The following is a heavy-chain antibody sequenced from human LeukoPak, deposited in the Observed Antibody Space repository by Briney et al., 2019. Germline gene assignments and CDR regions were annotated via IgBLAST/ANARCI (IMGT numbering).Heavy chain of an antibody. Sequence: SETLSLTCTVSGGSISSGSYYWSWIRQPPGKGLEWIGEINHSGSTNYNPSLKSRVTISVDTSKNQFSLKLSSVTAADTAVYYCARQRGREGFIASRIAAAGTVNAFDIWGQGTMVTVSS. CDR3: ARQRGREGFIASRIAAAGTVNAFDI. J-gene: IGHJ3*02. CDR2: INHSGST. CDR1: GGSISSGSYY. D-gene: IGHD6-13*01. V-gene: IGHV4-39*01.